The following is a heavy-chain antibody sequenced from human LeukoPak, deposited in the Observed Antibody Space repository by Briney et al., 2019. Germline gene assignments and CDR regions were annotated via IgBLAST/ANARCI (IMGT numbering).Heavy chain of an antibody. CDR2: ISYDGSNK. J-gene: IGHJ4*02. V-gene: IGHV3-30*04. CDR1: GFTFSSYA. CDR3: ASLYSDYPDYFDY. Sequence: PGGSLRLSCAASGFTFSSYAMHRVRQAPGKGLEWVAVISYDGSNKYYADSVKGRFTISRDNSKNTLYLQMNSLRAEDTAVYYCASLYSDYPDYFDYWGQGTLVTVSS. D-gene: IGHD4-11*01.